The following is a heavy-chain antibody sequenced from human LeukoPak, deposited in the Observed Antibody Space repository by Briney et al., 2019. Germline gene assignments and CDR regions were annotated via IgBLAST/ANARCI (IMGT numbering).Heavy chain of an antibody. J-gene: IGHJ6*03. CDR1: GYSFTRYW. CDR2: IYPGDSDT. V-gene: IGHV5-51*01. D-gene: IGHD3-16*01. Sequence: RGESLKISCKGSGYSFTRYWIGWVRQMPGKGLEWMGMIYPGDSDTRYSPSFQGQVTISADKSITTAYLQWRRLKASDTAMYYCARHSARPFEVNYYMDVWGKGTAVTVSS. CDR3: ARHSARPFEVNYYMDV.